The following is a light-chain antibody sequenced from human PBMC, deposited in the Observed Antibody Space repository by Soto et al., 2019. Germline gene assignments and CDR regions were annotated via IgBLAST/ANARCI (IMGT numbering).Light chain of an antibody. J-gene: IGKJ1*01. CDR3: QQYRT. CDR1: QSISSW. CDR2: DAS. V-gene: IGKV1-5*01. Sequence: DIQMTQSPSALSASVGDRGTITCRASQSISSWLAWYQQKPGKAPKLLIYDASTLQSGVPSRFSGSRSGTEFTLTISSLQPEDFATYYCQQYRTFGQGTKVDIK.